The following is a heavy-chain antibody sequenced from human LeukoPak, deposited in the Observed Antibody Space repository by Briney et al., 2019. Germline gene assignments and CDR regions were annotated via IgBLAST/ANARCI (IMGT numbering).Heavy chain of an antibody. CDR2: IGPSDSPK. Sequence: GGSLRLSCAASGFLFSTYEMNWVRQAPGKGLEWVSYIGPSDSPKFYEDSVKGRFTISRDDAQNTLYLDMSRLTAEDTGVYCCARGDPHADLWGRGTLVTVSS. CDR3: ARGDPHADL. CDR1: GFLFSTYE. J-gene: IGHJ5*01. V-gene: IGHV3-48*03.